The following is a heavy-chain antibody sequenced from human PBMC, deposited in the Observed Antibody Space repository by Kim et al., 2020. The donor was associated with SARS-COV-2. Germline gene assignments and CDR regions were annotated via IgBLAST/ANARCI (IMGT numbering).Heavy chain of an antibody. CDR2: IYYSGST. Sequence: SETLSPTCTVSGGSISSYYWSWIRQPPGKGLEWIGYIYYSGSTNYNPSLKSRVTISVDTSKNQFSLKLSSVTAADTAVYYCARHSMITMVGYYFDYWGQGTLVTVSS. D-gene: IGHD3-10*01. CDR3: ARHSMITMVGYYFDY. J-gene: IGHJ4*02. CDR1: GGSISSYY. V-gene: IGHV4-59*08.